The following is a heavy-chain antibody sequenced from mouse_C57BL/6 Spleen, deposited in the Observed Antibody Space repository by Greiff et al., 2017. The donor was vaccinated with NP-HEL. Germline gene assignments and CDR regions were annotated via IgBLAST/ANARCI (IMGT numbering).Heavy chain of an antibody. V-gene: IGHV1-82*01. Sequence: VQLQESGPELVKPGASVKISCKASGYAFSSSWMNWVKQRPGKGLEWIGRIYPGDGDTNYNGKFKGKATLTADKSSSTAYMQLSSLTSEDSAVYFCARSASSGYPSWGQGTLVTVSA. CDR1: GYAFSSSW. CDR2: IYPGDGDT. CDR3: ARSASSGYPS. J-gene: IGHJ3*01. D-gene: IGHD3-2*02.